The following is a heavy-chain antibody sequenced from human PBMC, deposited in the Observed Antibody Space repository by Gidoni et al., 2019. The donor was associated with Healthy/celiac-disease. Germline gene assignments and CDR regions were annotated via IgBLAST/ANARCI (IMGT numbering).Heavy chain of an antibody. CDR2: ISSSSSTI. D-gene: IGHD3-22*01. CDR1: GFTFSSTS. J-gene: IGHJ3*02. CDR3: ARDGDLPREYYYDSGGNAFDI. V-gene: IGHV3-48*04. Sequence: EVLLVESGCDLIQAGGSRRAAWAASGFTFSSTSRNWFRQAPGKGLEWVSYISSSSSTIYYADSVKGRFTISRDNAKNSLYLQMNSLRAEDTAVYYCARDGDLPREYYYDSGGNAFDIWGQGTMVTVSS.